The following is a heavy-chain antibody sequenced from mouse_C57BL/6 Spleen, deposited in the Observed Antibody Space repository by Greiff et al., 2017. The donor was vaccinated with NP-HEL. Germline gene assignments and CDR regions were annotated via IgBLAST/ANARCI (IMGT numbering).Heavy chain of an antibody. CDR1: GYTFTSYW. J-gene: IGHJ4*01. V-gene: IGHV1-59*01. Sequence: VQLQQPGAELVRPGTSVKLSCKASGYTFTSYWMHWVKQRPGQGLEWIGVIDPSDSYTNYNQKFKGKATLTVDTSSSTAYMQLSSLTSEDSAVYYCARRTNWAYYYAMDYWGQGTSVTVSS. D-gene: IGHD4-1*01. CDR2: IDPSDSYT. CDR3: ARRTNWAYYYAMDY.